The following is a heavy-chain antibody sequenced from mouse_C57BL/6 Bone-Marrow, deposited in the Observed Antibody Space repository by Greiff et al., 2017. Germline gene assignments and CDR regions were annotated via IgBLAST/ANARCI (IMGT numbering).Heavy chain of an antibody. Sequence: VQLQQSGAELARPGASVKMSCKASGYTFTSYTMHWVKQRPGQGLEWIGYINPSSGYTKYNQKFKDKATLTADKSSSTAYMQLSSMTSEDSAVYYCARVNSYYGRFDYWGQGTTLTVSS. CDR1: GYTFTSYT. V-gene: IGHV1-4*01. CDR2: INPSSGYT. D-gene: IGHD1-1*01. J-gene: IGHJ2*01. CDR3: ARVNSYYGRFDY.